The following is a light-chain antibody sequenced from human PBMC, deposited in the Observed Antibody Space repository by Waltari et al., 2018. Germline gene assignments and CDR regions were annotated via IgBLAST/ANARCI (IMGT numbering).Light chain of an antibody. CDR1: SSDVGGYNY. J-gene: IGLJ3*02. V-gene: IGLV2-14*03. CDR3: SSYTSSSTEV. CDR2: DVS. Sequence: QSALTQPASVSGSPGQSITISCTGTSSDVGGYNYVSWYQQHPGKVPKLMIYDVSNRPSGVSNRFSCSKSGNTASLTISGLQAEDEADYYCSSYTSSSTEVFGGGTKLTVL.